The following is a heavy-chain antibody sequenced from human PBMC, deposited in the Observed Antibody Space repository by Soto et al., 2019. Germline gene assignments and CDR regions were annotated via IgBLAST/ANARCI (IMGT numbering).Heavy chain of an antibody. Sequence: QVQLVQSGAEVRKPGASVKVSCKASGYTFTSYGISWVRQAPGQGLEWMGWISAYNGNTNYAQKLQGRVTMTTDTSTSTAYMELRSLRSDDTAVYYCARDRSYDILTGSVHRFDYWGQGTLVAVSS. J-gene: IGHJ4*02. V-gene: IGHV1-18*01. CDR2: ISAYNGNT. D-gene: IGHD3-9*01. CDR3: ARDRSYDILTGSVHRFDY. CDR1: GYTFTSYG.